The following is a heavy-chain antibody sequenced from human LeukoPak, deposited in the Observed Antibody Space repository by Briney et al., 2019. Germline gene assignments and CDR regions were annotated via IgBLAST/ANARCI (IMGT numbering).Heavy chain of an antibody. CDR1: GYTFTSYY. D-gene: IGHD2-15*01. CDR3: ARSGDKGYCSGGSCHGVYYMDV. Sequence: GASVKVSCKASGYTFTSYYMHWVRQAPGQGLEWMGIINPSGGSTSYAQKFQGRVTMTRDTSTSTVYMELSSLRSEDTAVYYCARSGDKGYCSGGSCHGVYYMDVWGKGTTVTISS. J-gene: IGHJ6*03. CDR2: INPSGGST. V-gene: IGHV1-46*01.